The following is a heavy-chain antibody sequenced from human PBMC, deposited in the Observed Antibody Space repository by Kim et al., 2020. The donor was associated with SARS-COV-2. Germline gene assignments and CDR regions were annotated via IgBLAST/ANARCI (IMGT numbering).Heavy chain of an antibody. CDR1: GFTFSSYS. CDR2: ISSSSSYI. D-gene: IGHD6-13*01. Sequence: GGSLRLSCAASGFTFSSYSMNWVRQAPGKGLEWVSCISSSSSYIYYADSVKGRFTISRDNAKNSLYLQMNSLRAEDTAVYYCARDLVTAAAGMGGMDVWGQGTTVTVSS. V-gene: IGHV3-21*01. CDR3: ARDLVTAAAGMGGMDV. J-gene: IGHJ6*02.